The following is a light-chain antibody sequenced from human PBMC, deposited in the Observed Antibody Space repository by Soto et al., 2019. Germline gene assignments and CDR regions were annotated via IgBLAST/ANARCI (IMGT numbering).Light chain of an antibody. J-gene: IGLJ3*02. CDR3: QSHDSSLSVRV. CDR2: GNS. Sequence: QSVLTQPPSVSGAPGQRVTMSFTVISSNIGAGYDVHWYQQLPGTAPKLLIYGNSNRPSGVPDRFSGSKSGTSASLAITGLQAEDEADYYCQSHDSSLSVRVFGGGTKLTVL. CDR1: SSNIGAGYD. V-gene: IGLV1-40*01.